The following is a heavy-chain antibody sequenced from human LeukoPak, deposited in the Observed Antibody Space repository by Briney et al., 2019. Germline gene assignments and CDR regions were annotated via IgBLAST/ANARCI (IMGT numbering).Heavy chain of an antibody. V-gene: IGHV3-23*01. D-gene: IGHD3-16*01. Sequence: QTGGSLRLSCAASGFAVSSNYMSWVRQAPGKGLEWVSTINGAGDNTYYAETVKGRFTISRDNSKNTLYLQMHSLRAEDTAIYYCAKVSVCYGCYLDYWGQGTLVTVS. CDR3: AKVSVCYGCYLDY. CDR1: GFAVSSNY. J-gene: IGHJ4*02. CDR2: INGAGDNT.